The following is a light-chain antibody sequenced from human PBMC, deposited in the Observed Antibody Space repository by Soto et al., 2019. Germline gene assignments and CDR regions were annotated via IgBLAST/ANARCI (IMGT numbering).Light chain of an antibody. J-gene: IGLJ2*01. Sequence: QSALTQPPSVSGAPGQRVTISCTGSSSNIGAGYDVHWYQQLPGTAPKLLIYGNSNRPSGVPDRFSGSKSGTSASLAITGLQAEAEADYYCQSYDSSLSGSIFGGGTKVTVL. CDR3: QSYDSSLSGSI. CDR2: GNS. CDR1: SSNIGAGYD. V-gene: IGLV1-40*01.